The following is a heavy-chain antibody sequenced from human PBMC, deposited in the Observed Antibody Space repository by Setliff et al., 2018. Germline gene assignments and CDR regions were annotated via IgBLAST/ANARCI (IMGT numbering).Heavy chain of an antibody. D-gene: IGHD3-10*01. Sequence: GGSLRLSCAASGFTFSSLWMSWVRQAPGKGLEWVANINQDGSAKYYVDSVKGRFTISRDNAKNSLYLQMNSLRAEDTAVYYCRLWFGELLRDYWGQGTLVTVSS. V-gene: IGHV3-7*01. CDR2: INQDGSAK. CDR3: RLWFGELLRDY. CDR1: GFTFSSLW. J-gene: IGHJ4*02.